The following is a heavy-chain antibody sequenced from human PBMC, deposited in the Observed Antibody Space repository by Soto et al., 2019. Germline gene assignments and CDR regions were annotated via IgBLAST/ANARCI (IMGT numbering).Heavy chain of an antibody. J-gene: IGHJ6*02. V-gene: IGHV1-2*02. Sequence: QVQLVQSGAEVKTPGASVRVSCKASGYTFTGYYIHWVREAPGQGLEWMGWINPQTGGTSYGQKFQGRVTLSRDTSINTAYLELSRLRFDDAAVYFCARERYQVISDGMDVWGQGTTDTVSS. CDR1: GYTFTGYY. CDR3: ARERYQVISDGMDV. CDR2: INPQTGGT. D-gene: IGHD2-2*01.